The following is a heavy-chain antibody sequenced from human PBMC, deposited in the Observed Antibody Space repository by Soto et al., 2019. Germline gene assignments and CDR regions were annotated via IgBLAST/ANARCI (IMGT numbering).Heavy chain of an antibody. CDR1: GFTVSSNY. D-gene: IGHD2-21*02. J-gene: IGHJ6*02. V-gene: IGHV3-53*01. CDR3: ASDGVVTSRNYYGMDV. CDR2: IYSGGST. Sequence: QPGGSLRLCCAASGFTVSSNYMSWVRQAPGKGLEWVSVIYSGGSTYYADSVKGRFTISRDNSKNTLYLQMNSLRAEDTAVYYCASDGVVTSRNYYGMDVWGQGTTVTVSS.